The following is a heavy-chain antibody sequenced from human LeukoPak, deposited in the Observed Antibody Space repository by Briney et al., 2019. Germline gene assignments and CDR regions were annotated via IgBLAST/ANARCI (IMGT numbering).Heavy chain of an antibody. J-gene: IGHJ4*02. V-gene: IGHV4-4*07. CDR2: IYPSGGT. CDR3: ARGASTTWPGNFDY. CDR1: GGSISSYY. D-gene: IGHD1-14*01. Sequence: PSETLSLTCTVSGGSISSYYWSWTRQPAGKALEWIGRIYPSGGTNYNPSLKSRVTMSVDTSQNQFSLKMTSVTAADTAVYYCARGASTTWPGNFDYWGQGTLVTVSS.